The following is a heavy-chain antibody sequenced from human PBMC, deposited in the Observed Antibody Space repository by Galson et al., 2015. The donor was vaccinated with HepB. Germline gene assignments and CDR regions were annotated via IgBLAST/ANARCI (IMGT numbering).Heavy chain of an antibody. Sequence: SLRLSCAASGFTFSDYYMTWHRQAPGHVPEFISYIRTIDSSTNYVDSVRGRFTISRDNAKSSLYLQMNSLRVEDTAVYYCARGGLKRAAGNDSDIWGQGTMVTVSS. D-gene: IGHD2-8*01. CDR3: ARGGLKRAAGNDSDI. CDR2: IRTIDSST. CDR1: GFTFSDYY. V-gene: IGHV3-11*06. J-gene: IGHJ3*02.